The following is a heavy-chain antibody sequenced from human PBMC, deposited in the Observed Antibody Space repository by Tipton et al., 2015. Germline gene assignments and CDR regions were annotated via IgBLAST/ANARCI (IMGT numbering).Heavy chain of an antibody. J-gene: IGHJ3*02. V-gene: IGHV6-1*01. Sequence: GLVKPSQTLSLTCAISGDSVSSNSDAWNWIRQSPSRGLEWLGRTYYRSRWYNDYAVSVKSRITINPDTSKNQFSLQLNSVTPDDTAVYYCARDRGFYPDVFDIWGQGTLVSVSS. D-gene: IGHD1-26*01. CDR2: TYYRSRWYN. CDR1: GDSVSSNSDA. CDR3: ARDRGFYPDVFDI.